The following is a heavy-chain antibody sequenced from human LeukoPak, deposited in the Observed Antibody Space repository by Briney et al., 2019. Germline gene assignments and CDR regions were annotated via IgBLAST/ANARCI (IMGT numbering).Heavy chain of an antibody. D-gene: IGHD3-22*01. CDR3: ARHGPYYESVGGIDY. CDR1: GYSFTSYW. CDR2: IYPGDSDT. Sequence: GESLKISCKGSGYSFTSYWIGWVRQMPGKGLEWMGIIYPGDSDTRYSPSFQGQVIISADKSISTAYLQWISLKASDTAMYYCARHGPYYESVGGIDYWGQGTLVTVSS. J-gene: IGHJ4*02. V-gene: IGHV5-51*01.